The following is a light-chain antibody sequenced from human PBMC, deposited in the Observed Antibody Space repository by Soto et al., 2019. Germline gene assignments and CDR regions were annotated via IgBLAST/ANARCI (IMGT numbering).Light chain of an antibody. Sequence: QSVLTQPPSASGTPGQRVTISCSGSSSSIGSNSVNWYQQLPRTAPKVLIYTNSQRPSGVPDRFSGSTSGTSASLAISGLHPEDEDEYYCAAWDGSLNVYVFGTGTKLTVL. CDR3: AAWDGSLNVYV. CDR2: TNS. V-gene: IGLV1-44*01. J-gene: IGLJ1*01. CDR1: SSSIGSNS.